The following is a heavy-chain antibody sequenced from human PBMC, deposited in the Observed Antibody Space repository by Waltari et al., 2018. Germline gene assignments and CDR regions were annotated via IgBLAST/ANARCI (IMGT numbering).Heavy chain of an antibody. CDR2: IIPIFGTA. D-gene: IGHD6-19*01. CDR3: ASEGQSGVAVAGLWDY. J-gene: IGHJ4*02. CDR1: GGTCSSYA. V-gene: IGHV1-69*12. Sequence: QVQLVQSGAEVKKPGSSVKVYCKASGGTCSSYAVSWVGQARGQGLEWMGGIIPIFGTANYAQKFQGRVTITADESTSTAYMELSSLRSEDTAVYYCASEGQSGVAVAGLWDYWGQGTLVTVSS.